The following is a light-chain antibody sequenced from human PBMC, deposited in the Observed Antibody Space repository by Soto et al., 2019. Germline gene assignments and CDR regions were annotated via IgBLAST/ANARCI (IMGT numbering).Light chain of an antibody. CDR1: QSVSSN. CDR2: GAS. Sequence: EIVLTQSPGTLSVSPGERATLSCRASQSVSSNLAWYQQKPGQAPRLLIYGASTRATGIPARFSGSGSGTEFTLTISSLQSEDFAVYYCQQYNNWPYTFGQGTRLEI. V-gene: IGKV3-15*01. J-gene: IGKJ5*01. CDR3: QQYNNWPYT.